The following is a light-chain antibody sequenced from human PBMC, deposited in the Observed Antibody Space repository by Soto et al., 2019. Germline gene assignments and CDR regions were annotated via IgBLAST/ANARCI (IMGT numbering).Light chain of an antibody. V-gene: IGKV3-15*01. CDR3: QQYNNWPRT. Sequence: DIVMTQSPATLSVSPGERATLSCRASQSVSSNLALYHQKPGQAPRLLIYGASTRATGIPARFSGSGSGTEFTLTISSLQSEDFAVYYCQQYNNWPRTFGQGTKVEIK. CDR2: GAS. J-gene: IGKJ1*01. CDR1: QSVSSN.